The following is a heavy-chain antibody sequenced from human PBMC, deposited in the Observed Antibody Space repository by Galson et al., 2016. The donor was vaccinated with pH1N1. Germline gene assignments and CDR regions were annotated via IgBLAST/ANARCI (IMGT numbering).Heavy chain of an antibody. CDR1: GFTFSHYA. CDR3: ARDHAYGDYFERFLDL. V-gene: IGHV3-30-3*01. D-gene: IGHD4-17*01. Sequence: SLRLSCAASGFTFSHYAMHWVRQAPGKGLEWVAVISYVESNKDYADSVKGRFTVSRDNSKNTLYLQMNSLRAEDTALYYCARDHAYGDYFERFLDLWGRGTLVTVSS. J-gene: IGHJ2*01. CDR2: ISYVESNK.